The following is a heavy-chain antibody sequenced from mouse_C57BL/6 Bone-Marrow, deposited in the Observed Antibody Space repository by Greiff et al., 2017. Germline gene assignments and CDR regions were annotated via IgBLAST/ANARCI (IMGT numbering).Heavy chain of an antibody. CDR3: VRHPYYDAMDY. J-gene: IGHJ4*01. D-gene: IGHD2-10*01. CDR2: IRSKSNNYAT. Sequence: EVQGVESGGDLVKPGGSLKLSCAASGFSFNTYAMNWVRQAPGKGLEWVARIRSKSNNYATYYADSVKDRFTISRDDSESMLYLQMNNLKTEDTAMYYCVRHPYYDAMDYWGQGTSVTVSS. CDR1: GFSFNTYA. V-gene: IGHV10-1*01.